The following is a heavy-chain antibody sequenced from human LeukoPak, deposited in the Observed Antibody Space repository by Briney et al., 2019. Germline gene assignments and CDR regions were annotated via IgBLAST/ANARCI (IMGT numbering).Heavy chain of an antibody. Sequence: TGGSLRLSCAVSGLTLSSYGVHWVRQAPGKGLEWVAFIRYGGSNKYYADSVKGRFIIARDNSKNMLYLQMNGLSAEDTAVYCGAKGGVIGNGSSASCYTPHFVNWGPGTLVTASS. D-gene: IGHD2-2*02. CDR1: GLTLSSYG. CDR2: IRYGGSNK. V-gene: IGHV3-30*02. CDR3: AKGGVIGNGSSASCYTPHFVN. J-gene: IGHJ4*02.